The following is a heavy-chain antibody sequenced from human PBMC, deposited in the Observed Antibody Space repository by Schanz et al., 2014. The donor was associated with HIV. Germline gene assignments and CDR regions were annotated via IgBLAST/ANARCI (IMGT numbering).Heavy chain of an antibody. V-gene: IGHV3-74*02. Sequence: EVQLLESGGGLVQPGGSLRLSCTASGFTFSNYWMHWVRQVPGKGLVWVSRINSDGRSANYADSVKGRFTISRDNSNNTLYLQMNSLRAEDTAVYYCAKIISGSPYYYYGLDVWGLGTTVTVSS. CDR1: GFTFSNYW. CDR2: INSDGRSA. CDR3: AKIISGSPYYYYGLDV. D-gene: IGHD1-26*01. J-gene: IGHJ6*02.